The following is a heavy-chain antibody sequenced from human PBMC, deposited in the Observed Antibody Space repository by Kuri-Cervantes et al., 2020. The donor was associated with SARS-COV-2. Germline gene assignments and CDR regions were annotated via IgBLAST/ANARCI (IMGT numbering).Heavy chain of an antibody. CDR2: IYHSGST. CDR3: ARGAARPYYYYGMDV. V-gene: IGHV4-30-2*01. D-gene: IGHD6-6*01. J-gene: IGHJ6*02. CDR1: GGSISSGGYS. Sequence: SCAVSGGSISSGGYSWSWIRQPPGKGLEWIGYIYHSGSTYYDPSLKSRVTISVDRPKNQFSLKLSSVTAADTAVYYCARGAARPYYYYGMDVWGQGTTVTVSS.